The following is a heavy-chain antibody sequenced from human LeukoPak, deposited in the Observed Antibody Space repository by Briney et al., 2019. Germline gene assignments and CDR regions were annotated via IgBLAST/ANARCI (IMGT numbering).Heavy chain of an antibody. Sequence: PGGSLRLSCAASGFTFSSYAMHWVRQAPGKGLEWVAVISYDGSNKYYADSVKGRFTISRDNSKNTLYLQMNSLRAEDTAVYYCAREIPHSSTTYGMDVWGQGTTVTVSS. V-gene: IGHV3-30*04. CDR2: ISYDGSNK. CDR3: AREIPHSSTTYGMDV. J-gene: IGHJ6*02. CDR1: GFTFSSYA. D-gene: IGHD2-2*01.